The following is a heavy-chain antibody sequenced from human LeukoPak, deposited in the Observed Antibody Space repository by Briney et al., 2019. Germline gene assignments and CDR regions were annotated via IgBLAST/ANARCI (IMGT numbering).Heavy chain of an antibody. J-gene: IGHJ4*02. CDR3: ARHPDGSLSLDY. CDR2: ISSSGSQT. Sequence: PGGSLRLSCVASGFSFSDYYMSWIRQAPGKGLEWVSYISSSGSQTNYADSVTGRFTISRNNAKKSLHLQMNSLRAEDTAVYYCARHPDGSLSLDYWGQGTLVTVSS. CDR1: GFSFSDYY. V-gene: IGHV3-11*03. D-gene: IGHD1-26*01.